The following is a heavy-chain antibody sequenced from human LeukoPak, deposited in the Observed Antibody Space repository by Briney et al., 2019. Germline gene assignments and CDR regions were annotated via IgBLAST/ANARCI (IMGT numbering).Heavy chain of an antibody. J-gene: IGHJ4*02. V-gene: IGHV3-21*01. CDR1: GFTLSSYT. D-gene: IGHD6-13*01. CDR3: ARDPAADDY. Sequence: GGSLRLSCVASGFTLSSYTMNWVRQAPGKGLEWVSSITSGSYIYYAESVKGRFTISRDNAKNSLYLQMNSLRAEDTAVYYCARDPAADDYWGQGTLVTVSS. CDR2: ITSGSYI.